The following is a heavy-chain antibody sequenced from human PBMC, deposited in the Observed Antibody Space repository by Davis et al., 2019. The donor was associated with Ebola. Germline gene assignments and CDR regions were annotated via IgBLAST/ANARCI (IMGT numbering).Heavy chain of an antibody. CDR1: GFTFSDYY. CDR3: ARLGQQWDFDY. D-gene: IGHD6-19*01. V-gene: IGHV3-11*01. Sequence: GESLKISCAASGFTFSDYYMRWIRQAPGKGLEWVSYISSSGSIIYYADSVKGRFTISKDTAKNSLYLQMNSLRDEDTAVFYCARLGQQWDFDYWGQGTLVTVSS. J-gene: IGHJ4*02. CDR2: ISSSGSII.